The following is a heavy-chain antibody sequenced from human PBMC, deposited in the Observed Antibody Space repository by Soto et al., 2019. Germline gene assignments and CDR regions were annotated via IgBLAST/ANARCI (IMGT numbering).Heavy chain of an antibody. CDR2: ISSSSSTI. CDR1: GFTFSSYS. D-gene: IGHD3-3*01. J-gene: IGHJ3*02. CDR3: AKDLSGQWPPPSCVN. V-gene: IGHV3-48*01. Sequence: GSLRLSCAASGFTFSSYSMNWVRQAPGKGLEWVSYISSSSSTIYYADSVKGRFTISRNNTKNTLFLQMNSRGAEDTAVYYCAKDLSGQWPPPSCVNWGQGTMVTVS.